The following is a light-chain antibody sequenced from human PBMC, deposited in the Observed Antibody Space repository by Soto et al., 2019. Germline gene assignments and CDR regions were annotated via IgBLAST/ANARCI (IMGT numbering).Light chain of an antibody. CDR1: QSVSSSY. CDR2: GAS. J-gene: IGKJ2*01. Sequence: EIVLTQSPGTLSLSPGERATLSCRASQSVSSSYLAWYQQKPGQAPRLLIYGASSRATGIPDRFSGSGSGTDLTRTISRLEPQEFAVYYCQEYGSSPPYTFGQGTKLEIK. CDR3: QEYGSSPPYT. V-gene: IGKV3-20*01.